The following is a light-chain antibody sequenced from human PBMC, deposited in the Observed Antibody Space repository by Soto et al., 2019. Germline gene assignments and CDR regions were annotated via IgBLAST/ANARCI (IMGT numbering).Light chain of an antibody. CDR2: EVT. V-gene: IGLV2-23*02. J-gene: IGLJ1*01. CDR1: NSDVGSYNL. Sequence: QSALTQPASVSGSPRQSITISCTGTNSDVGSYNLVSWFQQHPGKGPKLVIYEVTKRPSGVSDRFPGSKSGNTAALKISGLQAEYEADYYCFSYAGDSVNVVGTGPKVAVL. CDR3: FSYAGDSVNV.